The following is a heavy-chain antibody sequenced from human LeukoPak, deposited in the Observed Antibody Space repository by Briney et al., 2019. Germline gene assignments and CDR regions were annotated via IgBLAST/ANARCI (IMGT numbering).Heavy chain of an antibody. D-gene: IGHD6-19*01. V-gene: IGHV3-21*01. CDR2: ISGDSHHI. J-gene: IGHJ4*02. CDR1: GFTSSSHS. CDR3: AKFETVAVIVMDF. Sequence: PGGSLRLSCAGSGFTSSSHSLNWVRQAPGKGLEWVSSISGDSHHIFYADSVKGRFTISRDNAKNSLYLQMNSLKAEDTAVYYCAKFETVAVIVMDFWGQGTLVTVSS.